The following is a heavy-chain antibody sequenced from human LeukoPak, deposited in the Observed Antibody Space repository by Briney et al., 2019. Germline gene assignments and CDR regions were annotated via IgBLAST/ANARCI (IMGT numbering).Heavy chain of an antibody. CDR2: ISDSSFYI. D-gene: IGHD2-2*01. V-gene: IGHV3-21*01. J-gene: IGHJ4*02. CDR1: GFTFSSYS. CDR3: ANHFACGSTSCPPFDY. Sequence: GGSLRLSCAASGFTFSSYSMSWVRQAPGKGLEWVSSISDSSFYIYYADSVEGRFTISRDNAKNSLYLQMNSLRAGDTGVYYCANHFACGSTSCPPFDYWGQGTLVTVSA.